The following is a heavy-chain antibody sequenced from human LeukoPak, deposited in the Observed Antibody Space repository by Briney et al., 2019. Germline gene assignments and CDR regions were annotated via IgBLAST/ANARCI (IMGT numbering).Heavy chain of an antibody. D-gene: IGHD1-26*01. CDR1: GYSFTNYA. J-gene: IGHJ6*03. Sequence: GASVKVSCKASGYSFTNYAMNWVRQAPGQGLEWMGWINTDTGNPTYAQGFTGRFVFSLDTSVSTAYLQISSLKAEDTALYYCARGRGSSARLGYSYFYIDVWGKGTTVTVSS. CDR3: ARGRGSSARLGYSYFYIDV. V-gene: IGHV7-4-1*02. CDR2: INTDTGNP.